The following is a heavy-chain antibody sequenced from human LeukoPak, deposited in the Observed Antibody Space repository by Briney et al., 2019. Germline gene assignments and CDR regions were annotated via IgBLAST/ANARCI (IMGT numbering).Heavy chain of an antibody. D-gene: IGHD6-19*01. Sequence: SETLSLTCTVSGYSIGNGYHWGWFRQAPGKGLEWIGSICYSGSTYYNPSLKSRVTISVDTSKNQFSLKLSSVTAADTAVYYCARDWVAVAGIDYWGQGTLVTVSS. J-gene: IGHJ4*02. V-gene: IGHV4-38-2*02. CDR3: ARDWVAVAGIDY. CDR2: ICYSGST. CDR1: GYSIGNGYH.